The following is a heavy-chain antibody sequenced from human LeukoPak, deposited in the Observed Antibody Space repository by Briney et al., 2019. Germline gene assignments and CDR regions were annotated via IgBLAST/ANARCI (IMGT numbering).Heavy chain of an antibody. Sequence: GGSLRLSCGVSGFIVSRNYMSWVRQAPGKGLEWVSIIYTGGDTYYADSVKGRFTTSRDNSNNTLYLQMNSLRAEDMGMYYCARDRRYSSSWYFWNWGQGTLVTVSS. J-gene: IGHJ4*02. D-gene: IGHD6-13*01. CDR1: GFIVSRNY. CDR2: IYTGGDT. V-gene: IGHV3-53*01. CDR3: ARDRRYSSSWYFWN.